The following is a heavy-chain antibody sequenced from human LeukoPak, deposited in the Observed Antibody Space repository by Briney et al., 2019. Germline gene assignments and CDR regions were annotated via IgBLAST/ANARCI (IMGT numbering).Heavy chain of an antibody. J-gene: IGHJ5*02. V-gene: IGHV4-4*07. CDR2: IYTSGST. D-gene: IGHD1-26*01. CDR3: ARGLGGGSYVSNWFDP. Sequence: SETLSLTCTVSGGSISSYYWSWIRQPAGKGLEWIGRIYTSGSTNYNPSLKSRVTMSVDTSKNQFSLELSSVTAADTAVYYCARGLGGGSYVSNWFDPWGQGTLVTVSS. CDR1: GGSISSYY.